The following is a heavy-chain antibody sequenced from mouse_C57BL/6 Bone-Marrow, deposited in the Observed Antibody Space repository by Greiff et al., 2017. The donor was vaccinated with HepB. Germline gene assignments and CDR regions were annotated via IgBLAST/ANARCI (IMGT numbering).Heavy chain of an antibody. V-gene: IGHV5-6*01. D-gene: IGHD1-1*01. CDR3: ANSVVAPYYAIDY. CDR1: GFTFSSYG. J-gene: IGHJ4*01. CDR2: ISSGGSYT. Sequence: EVQGVESGGDLVKPGGSLKLSCAASGFTFSSYGMSWVRQTPDKRLEWVATISSGGSYTYYPDSVKGRFTISRDNAKNTLYLQMSSLKSEDTAMYYCANSVVAPYYAIDYWGQGTSVTVSS.